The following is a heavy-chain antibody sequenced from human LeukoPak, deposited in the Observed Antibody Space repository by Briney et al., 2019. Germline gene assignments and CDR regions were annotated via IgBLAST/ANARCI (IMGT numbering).Heavy chain of an antibody. J-gene: IGHJ5*02. Sequence: GESLKISCKGSGYSFTSYWIGWVRQMPGKGLEWMGIIYPGDSDTRYSPSFQGQVTISADKSISTAYLQWSSLKASDTAMYYCARRPGIVGAIWDPANWFDLWGQGTLVTVSS. D-gene: IGHD1-26*01. CDR3: ARRPGIVGAIWDPANWFDL. CDR1: GYSFTSYW. CDR2: IYPGDSDT. V-gene: IGHV5-51*01.